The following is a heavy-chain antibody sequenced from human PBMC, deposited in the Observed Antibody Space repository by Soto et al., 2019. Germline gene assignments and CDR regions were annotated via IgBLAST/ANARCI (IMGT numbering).Heavy chain of an antibody. V-gene: IGHV3-33*01. CDR2: IWYDGSNK. CDR1: GFTFSSYG. Sequence: GGSLRLSCAASGFTFSSYGMHWVRQAPGKGLEWVAVIWYDGSNKYYADSVKGRFTISRDNSKNTLYLQMNSLRAEDTAVYYCARDSRGYCSSTSCYNGMDVWGKGTTVTVSS. J-gene: IGHJ6*04. D-gene: IGHD2-2*02. CDR3: ARDSRGYCSSTSCYNGMDV.